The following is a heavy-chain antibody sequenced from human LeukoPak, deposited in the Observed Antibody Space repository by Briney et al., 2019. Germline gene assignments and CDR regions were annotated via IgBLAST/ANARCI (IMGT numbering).Heavy chain of an antibody. Sequence: ASVMVSCKTSGYSFTDYYIHWVRQAPGQGLEWMGWINTKSGRTSSARKFQGRVTITRDPSITTVYMDMAWLTSDDTAIYFCARADFIDAGPYLIGPWGQGTLVTVSS. V-gene: IGHV1-2*02. CDR3: ARADFIDAGPYLIGP. CDR1: GYSFTDYY. CDR2: INTKSGRT. J-gene: IGHJ5*02. D-gene: IGHD3-3*01.